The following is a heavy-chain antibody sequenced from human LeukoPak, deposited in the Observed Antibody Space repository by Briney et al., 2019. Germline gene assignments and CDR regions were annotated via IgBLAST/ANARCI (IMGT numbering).Heavy chain of an antibody. D-gene: IGHD6-13*01. CDR3: TTGWASPAHDGH. J-gene: IGHJ4*02. V-gene: IGHV3-15*07. CDR1: GFTFNRAW. CDR2: IKSQWDSGTR. Sequence: PGGSLRLSCEASGFTFNRAWMNWVRQAPGKGLEWVGRIKSQWDSGTRDYATPVKGRFTLSRDDSTNTVSLQMISLTAEDTAVYYCTTGWASPAHDGHWGQGTLVIVSS.